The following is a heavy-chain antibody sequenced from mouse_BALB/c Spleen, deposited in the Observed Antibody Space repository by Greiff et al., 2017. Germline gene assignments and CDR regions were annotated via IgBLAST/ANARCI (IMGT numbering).Heavy chain of an antibody. V-gene: IGHV5-6*03. CDR2: ISSGGSYT. Sequence: DVMLVESGGGLVQPGGSLKLSCAASGFTFSSYGMSWVRQTPDKRLELVATISSGGSYTYYPDSVKGRFTISRDNAKNTLYLQMSSLKSEDTAMYYCTRSPYGNYYFDYWGQGTTLTVSS. CDR3: TRSPYGNYYFDY. CDR1: GFTFSSYG. J-gene: IGHJ2*01. D-gene: IGHD2-10*02.